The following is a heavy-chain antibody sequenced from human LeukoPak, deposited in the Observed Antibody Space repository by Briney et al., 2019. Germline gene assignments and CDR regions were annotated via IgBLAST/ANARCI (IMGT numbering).Heavy chain of an antibody. J-gene: IGHJ5*02. CDR1: GFTFSSYE. V-gene: IGHV3-48*03. D-gene: IGHD3-10*01. CDR2: ISSSGSTI. CDR3: ASLGGSGSLNCFDP. Sequence: GGSLRLSCAASGFTFSSYEMNWVRQAPGKGPEWVSYISSSGSTIYYADSVKGRFTISRDNAKNALYLQMNSLRAEDTAVYYCASLGGSGSLNCFDPWGQGSLVTVSS.